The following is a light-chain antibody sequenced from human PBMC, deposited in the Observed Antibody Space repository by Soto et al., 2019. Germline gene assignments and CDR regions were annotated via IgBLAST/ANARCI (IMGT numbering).Light chain of an antibody. V-gene: IGKV1-6*01. Sequence: AIQVTQSPSSLSASVGDRVTITCRASQGIRNELSWYQQKPGKAPKFLIFAPSNLQIGVPSRFSGIGSGTDFTLTISSLQPEDFATYFCLQDDDYPFTFGGGTKVEIK. CDR1: QGIRNE. J-gene: IGKJ4*01. CDR3: LQDDDYPFT. CDR2: APS.